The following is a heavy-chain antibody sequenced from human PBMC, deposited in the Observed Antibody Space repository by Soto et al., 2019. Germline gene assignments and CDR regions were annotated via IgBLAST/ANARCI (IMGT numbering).Heavy chain of an antibody. V-gene: IGHV4-30-2*01. CDR1: GAALSSGGYS. CDR2: IYHSGST. CDR3: ARVVVTAPGNWFDP. Sequence: VSGAALSSGGYSWSWIRQPPGKGLEWIGYIYHSGSTYYNPSLKSRVTISVDRSKNQFSLKLSSVTAADTAVYYCARVVVTAPGNWFDPWGQGTLVTVSS. J-gene: IGHJ5*02. D-gene: IGHD2-21*02.